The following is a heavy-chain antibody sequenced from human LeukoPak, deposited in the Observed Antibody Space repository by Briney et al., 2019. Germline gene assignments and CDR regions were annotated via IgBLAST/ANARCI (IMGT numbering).Heavy chain of an antibody. CDR3: ARDPVLDDYGGNSPY. Sequence: GGSLRLSCAASGFTFSSYWMHWVRQAPGKGLVWVSRINIDGSSTTYADSVKGRFTISRNNAKDTLYLQMNSLRAEDTAAYYCARDPVLDDYGGNSPYWGQGTLVTVSS. J-gene: IGHJ4*02. CDR1: GFTFSSYW. CDR2: INIDGSST. D-gene: IGHD4-23*01. V-gene: IGHV3-74*01.